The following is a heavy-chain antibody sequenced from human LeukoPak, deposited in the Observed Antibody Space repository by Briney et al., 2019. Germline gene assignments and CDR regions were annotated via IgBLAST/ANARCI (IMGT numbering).Heavy chain of an antibody. CDR3: ASNDIVVVVAATPGHYYYGMDV. CDR1: GGTFSSYA. J-gene: IGHJ6*02. D-gene: IGHD2-15*01. CDR2: IIPIFGTA. V-gene: IGHV1-69*13. Sequence: ASVNVSCKASGGTFSSYAISWVRQAPGQGLEWMGGIIPIFGTANYAQKFQGRVTITADESTSTAYMELSSLRSEDTAVYYCASNDIVVVVAATPGHYYYGMDVWGQGTTVTVSS.